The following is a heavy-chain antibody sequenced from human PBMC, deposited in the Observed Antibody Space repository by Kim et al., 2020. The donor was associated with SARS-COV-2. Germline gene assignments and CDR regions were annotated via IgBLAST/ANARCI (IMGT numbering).Heavy chain of an antibody. CDR3: ARAAGGSGWFDY. CDR2: IYFTGTT. D-gene: IGHD6-19*01. Sequence: SETLSLTCTVSGGSISSSSYYWGWIRQPPGKGLEWIASIYFTGTTYYNPSLKSRVTISVDTSKQQFSLRLSSVTATDTAVYYCARAAGGSGWFDYWGQGTLVTVSS. CDR1: GGSISSSSYY. J-gene: IGHJ4*02. V-gene: IGHV4-39*01.